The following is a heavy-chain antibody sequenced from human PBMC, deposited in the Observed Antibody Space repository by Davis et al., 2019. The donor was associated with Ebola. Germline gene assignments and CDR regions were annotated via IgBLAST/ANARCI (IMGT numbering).Heavy chain of an antibody. V-gene: IGHV4-34*01. CDR3: ATTMGWLADY. Sequence: SETLSLTCAVYGGSSSGYYWSWIRQPPGKGLEWIGEINHSGSTNYNPSLKSRVTISVDTSKNQFSLKLSSATAADTAVYYCATTMGWLADYWGQGTLVTVSS. J-gene: IGHJ4*02. CDR2: INHSGST. CDR1: GGSSSGYY. D-gene: IGHD6-19*01.